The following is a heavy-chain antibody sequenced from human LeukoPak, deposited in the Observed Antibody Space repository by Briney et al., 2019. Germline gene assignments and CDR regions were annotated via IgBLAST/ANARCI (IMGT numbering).Heavy chain of an antibody. CDR2: IIPIFGTA. J-gene: IGHJ4*02. Sequence: SVKVSCKASGGTFSSYAISWVRQAPGQGLEWMGGIIPIFGTANYAQKFQGRVTITTDESTSTAYMELSSLRSEDTAVYYCARLQIAGYSSSWYYFDYWGQGTLVTVPS. CDR3: ARLQIAGYSSSWYYFDY. D-gene: IGHD6-13*01. V-gene: IGHV1-69*05. CDR1: GGTFSSYA.